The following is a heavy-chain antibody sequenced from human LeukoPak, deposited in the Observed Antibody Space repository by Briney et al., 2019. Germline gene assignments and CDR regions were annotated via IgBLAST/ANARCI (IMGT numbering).Heavy chain of an antibody. J-gene: IGHJ4*02. CDR3: EKEAYGSGSYYSSHFDY. V-gene: IGHV3-23*01. Sequence: PGGSLRLSCAASGFTFSSYAMSWVRQAPGKGLEWVSAISGSGGSTYYADSVKGRFTISRDNSKNTLYLQMNSLRAEDTAVYYCEKEAYGSGSYYSSHFDYWGQGTLVTVSS. CDR1: GFTFSSYA. CDR2: ISGSGGST. D-gene: IGHD3-10*01.